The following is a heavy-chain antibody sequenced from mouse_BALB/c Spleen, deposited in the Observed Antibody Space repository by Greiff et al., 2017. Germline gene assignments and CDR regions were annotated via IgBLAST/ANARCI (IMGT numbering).Heavy chain of an antibody. J-gene: IGHJ3*01. CDR2: IWAGGST. D-gene: IGHD2-1*01. Sequence: VKLVESGPGLVAPSQSLSITCTVSGFSLTSYGVHWVRQPPGKGLEWLGVIWAGGSTNYNSALMSRLSISKDNSKSQVFLKMNSLQTDDTAMYYCARDGNSGFAYWGQGTLVTVSA. CDR1: GFSLTSYG. V-gene: IGHV2-9*02. CDR3: ARDGNSGFAY.